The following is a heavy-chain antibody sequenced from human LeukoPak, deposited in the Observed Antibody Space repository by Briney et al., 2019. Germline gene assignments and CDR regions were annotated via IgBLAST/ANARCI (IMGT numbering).Heavy chain of an antibody. CDR3: ASRGHYTYYFDF. V-gene: IGHV4-34*01. D-gene: IGHD3-3*01. CDR2: INHSGST. J-gene: IGHJ4*02. Sequence: KSSETLSLTCAVYGGSFSGYYWSWIRQPPGKGLEWIGEINHSGSTNYNPSLKSRLSISVDTSKNQFSLNLSSVTAADTAVYYCASRGHYTYYFDFWGQGTLVTVSS. CDR1: GGSFSGYY.